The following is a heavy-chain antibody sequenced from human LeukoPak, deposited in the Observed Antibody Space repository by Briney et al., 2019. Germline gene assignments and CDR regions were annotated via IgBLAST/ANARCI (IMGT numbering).Heavy chain of an antibody. CDR1: GFIVSSNY. V-gene: IGHV3-30*18. D-gene: IGHD3-3*01. CDR2: ISYDGSNK. Sequence: GGSLRLSCAASGFIVSSNYMNWVRQAPGKGLEWVAVISYDGSNKYYADSVKGRFTISRDNSKNTLYLQMNSLRAEDTAVYYCAKGPAGSGYYRQFGYWGQGTLVTVSS. J-gene: IGHJ4*02. CDR3: AKGPAGSGYYRQFGY.